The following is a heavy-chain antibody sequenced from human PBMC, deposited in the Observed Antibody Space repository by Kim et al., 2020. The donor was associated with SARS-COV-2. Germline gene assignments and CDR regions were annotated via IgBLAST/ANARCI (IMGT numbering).Heavy chain of an antibody. CDR3: AKISGHGGY. V-gene: IGHV3-30*18. D-gene: IGHD2-15*01. Sequence: GGSLRLSCAASGFTFSSYGMHWVRQAPGKGLEWVAVISYDGSNKYYADSVKGRFTISRDNSKNTLYLQMNSLRAEDTAVYYCAKISGHGGYWGQGTLVTVSS. CDR2: ISYDGSNK. J-gene: IGHJ4*02. CDR1: GFTFSSYG.